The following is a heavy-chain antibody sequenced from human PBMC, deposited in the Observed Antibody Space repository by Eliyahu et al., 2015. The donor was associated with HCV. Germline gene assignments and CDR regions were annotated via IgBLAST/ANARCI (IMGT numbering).Heavy chain of an antibody. J-gene: IGHJ5*01. V-gene: IGHV4-61*01. D-gene: IGHD2-21*01. CDR3: ARDTGFRGGSLDS. Sequence: QVQLQESGPGLVXPSETLSLXCTXSGGSVSGRSSXGFYYWNWIRQPPGKGLEWIGYIYYTGSTSYNPSFEGRVTVSLDTSKNQFSLNLSSVTAADTAVYYCARDTGFRGGSLDSWGQGTLVTVSS. CDR1: GGSVSGRSSXGFYY. CDR2: IYYTGST.